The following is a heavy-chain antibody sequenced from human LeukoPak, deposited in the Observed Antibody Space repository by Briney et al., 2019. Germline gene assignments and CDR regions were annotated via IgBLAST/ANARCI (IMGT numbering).Heavy chain of an antibody. Sequence: SETLSLTCTVSGGSISSYYWSWIRQPPGKGLEGIGYIYYSGSTNYSPSLKSRVTISVDTCKNQLSLKLRSVPAADTAVYYCARLGDSSSWSHLHYWGQGTLVTVSS. CDR1: GGSISSYY. J-gene: IGHJ4*02. D-gene: IGHD6-13*01. V-gene: IGHV4-59*08. CDR3: ARLGDSSSWSHLHY. CDR2: IYYSGST.